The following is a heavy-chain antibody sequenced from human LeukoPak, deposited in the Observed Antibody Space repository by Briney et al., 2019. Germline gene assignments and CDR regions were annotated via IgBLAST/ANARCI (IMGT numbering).Heavy chain of an antibody. J-gene: IGHJ4*02. D-gene: IGHD6-19*01. CDR1: GFTFDNYA. CDR3: AKVRGTYSSGYFFDY. CDR2: ISWNSGYI. Sequence: GRSLRLSCAASGFTFDNYAMHWVQQAPGKGLEWLSIISWNSGYIGYAASVKGRFTISRDNAKKSLDLQMNSLRAEDTAFYYCAKVRGTYSSGYFFDYWGQGTLVTVSS. V-gene: IGHV3-9*01.